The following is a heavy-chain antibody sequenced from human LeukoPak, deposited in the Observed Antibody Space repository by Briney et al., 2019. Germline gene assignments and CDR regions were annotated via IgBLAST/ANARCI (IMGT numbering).Heavy chain of an antibody. V-gene: IGHV4-38-2*02. Sequence: SETLSLTCTVSGYSISSGYYWGWIRQPPGKGLEWIGSIYHSGSTYYNPSLKSRVTISVDTSKNQFSLKLSSVTAADTAVYYCARSSLYCSSTSCGVNYWGQGTLVTVSS. CDR1: GYSISSGYY. D-gene: IGHD2-2*01. J-gene: IGHJ4*02. CDR2: IYHSGST. CDR3: ARSSLYCSSTSCGVNY.